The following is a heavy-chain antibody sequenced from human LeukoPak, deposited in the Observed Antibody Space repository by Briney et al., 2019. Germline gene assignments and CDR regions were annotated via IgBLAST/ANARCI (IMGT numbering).Heavy chain of an antibody. CDR3: ARKGYWSSTSCYGRFYYFDY. J-gene: IGHJ4*02. D-gene: IGHD2-2*01. CDR2: IIPILGIA. V-gene: IGHV1-69*04. Sequence: SVKVSCKASGGTFSSYAISWVRQAPGQGLEWMGRIIPILGIANYAQKFQGRVTITADKSTSTAYMELSSLRSEDTAVYYCARKGYWSSTSCYGRFYYFDYWGQGTLVTVSS. CDR1: GGTFSSYA.